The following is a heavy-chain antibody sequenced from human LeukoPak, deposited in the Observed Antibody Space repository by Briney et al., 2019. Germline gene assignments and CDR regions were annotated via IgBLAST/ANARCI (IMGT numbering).Heavy chain of an antibody. Sequence: PGGSLRLSCAASGFDLSSNWMHWVRHAPRQGLVWVSRIKGDASSTNYADSAKGRFTISRDIAKNTLYLQMNSLRAEATGVYYCATDHYWSIDYWGRGTLVTVS. V-gene: IGHV3-74*01. D-gene: IGHD3-3*01. J-gene: IGHJ4*02. CDR3: ATDHYWSIDY. CDR1: GFDLSSNW. CDR2: IKGDASST.